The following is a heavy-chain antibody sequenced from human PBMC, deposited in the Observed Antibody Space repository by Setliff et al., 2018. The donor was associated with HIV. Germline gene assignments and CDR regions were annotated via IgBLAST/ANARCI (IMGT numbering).Heavy chain of an antibody. CDR3: AKISPRGYSDITTGRLTDPFDV. V-gene: IGHV4-4*09. CDR1: GGSVNDFY. Sequence: SETLSLTCTVSGGSVNDFYCNWIRQPPGKGPEWIGYIHSSGSTIYNPSLKSRITISLDTSKEQFSLELSSATAADTAVYYCAKISPRGYSDITTGRLTDPFDVWG. J-gene: IGHJ3*01. D-gene: IGHD3-9*01. CDR2: IHSSGST.